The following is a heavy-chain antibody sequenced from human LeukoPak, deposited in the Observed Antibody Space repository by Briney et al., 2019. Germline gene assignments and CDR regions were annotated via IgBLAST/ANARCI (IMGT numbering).Heavy chain of an antibody. CDR3: ARGLGEYSSSWRGSYYYYYGMDV. V-gene: IGHV3-11*01. Sequence: PGGSLRLSCAASGFTFSDYYMSWIRQAPGKGLEWDSYISSSGSTIYYADSVKGRFTISRDNAKNSLYMQMNSLRAEDTAVYYCARGLGEYSSSWRGSYYYYYGMDVWGQGTTVTVSS. D-gene: IGHD6-13*01. J-gene: IGHJ6*02. CDR1: GFTFSDYY. CDR2: ISSSGSTI.